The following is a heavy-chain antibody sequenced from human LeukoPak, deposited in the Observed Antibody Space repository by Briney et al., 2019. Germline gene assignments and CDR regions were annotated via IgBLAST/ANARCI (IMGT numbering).Heavy chain of an antibody. V-gene: IGHV1-69*13. CDR2: IIPIFDTA. Sequence: ASVKVSCKASGGTFNNYAFSWVRQAPGQGLEWMGGIIPIFDTAHYAQKFQGRVTITADESTSTAYMELSSLRSEDTAVYYCARDATLLWFGETLGGNFDYWGQGTLVTVSS. CDR1: GGTFNNYA. CDR3: ARDATLLWFGETLGGNFDY. J-gene: IGHJ4*02. D-gene: IGHD3-10*01.